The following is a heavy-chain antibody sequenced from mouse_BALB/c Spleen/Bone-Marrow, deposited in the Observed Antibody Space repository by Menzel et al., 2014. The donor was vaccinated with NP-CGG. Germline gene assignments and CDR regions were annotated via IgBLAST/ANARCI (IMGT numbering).Heavy chain of an antibody. CDR1: GFNIKDTY. CDR2: IDPANGNT. V-gene: IGHV14-3*02. D-gene: IGHD2-3*01. CDR3: ARWLLPYGLDY. J-gene: IGHJ4*01. Sequence: EVKLMESGAELVKPGASVKLSCTASGFNIKDTYMHRVKQRPEQGLEWIGRIDPANGNTKYDPKFQGKATITADTSSNTAYLQLSSLTSEDTAVYYCARWLLPYGLDYWGQGTSVTVSS.